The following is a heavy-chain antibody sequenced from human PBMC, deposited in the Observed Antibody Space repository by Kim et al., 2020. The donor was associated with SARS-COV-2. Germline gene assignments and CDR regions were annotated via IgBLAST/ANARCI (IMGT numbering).Heavy chain of an antibody. CDR1: GYTFTSYG. Sequence: ASVKVSCKASGYTFTSYGISWLRQAPGLGLEWMGWISVYNANTNYAQKLHGRVTMTTDTSTRIAYMELRSLRSDDTAVYYCARDYYDRSRMFDYWGQGTLVTVSS. V-gene: IGHV1-18*04. J-gene: IGHJ4*02. CDR2: ISVYNANT. D-gene: IGHD3-22*01. CDR3: ARDYYDRSRMFDY.